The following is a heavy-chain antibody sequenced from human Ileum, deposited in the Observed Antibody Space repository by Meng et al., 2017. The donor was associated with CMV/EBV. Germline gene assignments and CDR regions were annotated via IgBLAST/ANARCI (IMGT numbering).Heavy chain of an antibody. J-gene: IGHJ4*02. V-gene: IGHV1-69*01. Sequence: QGQWMQFGGEGNKPWAPGKLFVWFSEDGSNHYAMSLVRQAPGQGLEWLGGIIAIFKTPNYAQRFQGRLTISADGAKVTSYMELSSLTSEDTAVYFCARGFSNGWLPFDYWGQGTLVTVSS. CDR3: ARGFSNGWLPFDY. D-gene: IGHD6-19*01. CDR1: EDGSNHYA. CDR2: IIAIFKTP.